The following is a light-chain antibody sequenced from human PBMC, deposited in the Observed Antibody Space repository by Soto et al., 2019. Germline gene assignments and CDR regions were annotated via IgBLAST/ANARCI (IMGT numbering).Light chain of an antibody. CDR3: VQSRHSPWT. Sequence: EIVLTQAPLSSPVTLGQPASISCTSSESLLHRNGNTYLSWLHQRPGQPPRLLIYHVSSRFSGVPDRFSGSGGGRHFTLRISRVEAEDVGVYYCVQSRHSPWTFGQGTRVEV. V-gene: IGKV2-24*01. CDR1: ESLLHRNGNTY. J-gene: IGKJ1*01. CDR2: HVS.